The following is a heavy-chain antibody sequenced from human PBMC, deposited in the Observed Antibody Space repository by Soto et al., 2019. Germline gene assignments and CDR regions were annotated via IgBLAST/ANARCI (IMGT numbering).Heavy chain of an antibody. CDR1: GGSFSGYY. CDR2: INHSGST. V-gene: IGHV4-34*01. J-gene: IGHJ5*02. CDR3: ARGRLSSGLFDP. Sequence: ETLSLTCAVYGGSFSGYYWSWIRQPPGKGLEWIGEINHSGSTNYNPSLKSRVTISVDTSKNQFSLKLSSVTAADTAVYYCARGRLSSGLFDPWGQGTLVTVSS. D-gene: IGHD6-19*01.